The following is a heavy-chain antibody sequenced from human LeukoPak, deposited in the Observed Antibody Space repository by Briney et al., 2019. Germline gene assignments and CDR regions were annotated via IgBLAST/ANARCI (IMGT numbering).Heavy chain of an antibody. Sequence: TSETLSLTCTVSGGSISTYYWSWLRQPPGKGLEWLGYIYYSGSTNYNPSLKSRVTISVDTSKNHFSLKLNSVTAADTAVYYCARGIAAYAPWGQGTLVTVSS. CDR2: IYYSGST. J-gene: IGHJ5*02. CDR1: GGSISTYY. CDR3: ARGIAAYAP. V-gene: IGHV4-59*01. D-gene: IGHD6-13*01.